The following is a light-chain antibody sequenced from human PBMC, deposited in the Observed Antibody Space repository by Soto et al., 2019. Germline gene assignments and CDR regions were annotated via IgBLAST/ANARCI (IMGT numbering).Light chain of an antibody. CDR3: ISYTSSSTLYV. Sequence: QSVLNQPASVSGSPGESITISCTGTSSDVGGYNYVSWYQHHPGKAPRVIIYDVSNRPSGVSNRFSGSKSGNTASLTISGLQAEDEADYYCISYTSSSTLYVFGTGTKVTVL. CDR2: DVS. CDR1: SSDVGGYNY. J-gene: IGLJ1*01. V-gene: IGLV2-14*03.